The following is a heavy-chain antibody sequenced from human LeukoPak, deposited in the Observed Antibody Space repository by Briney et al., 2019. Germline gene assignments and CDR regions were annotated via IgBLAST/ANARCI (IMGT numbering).Heavy chain of an antibody. D-gene: IGHD2-15*01. Sequence: ASVKVSCKASGYTFTGYYMHWVRQAPGQGLEWMGWINPNSGGTNYAQKFQGRVTMTRDTSTSTVYMELSSLRSDDTAVYYCAISIGYCSGGSCYSENWFDPWGQGTLVTVPS. J-gene: IGHJ5*02. CDR1: GYTFTGYY. CDR3: AISIGYCSGGSCYSENWFDP. V-gene: IGHV1-2*02. CDR2: INPNSGGT.